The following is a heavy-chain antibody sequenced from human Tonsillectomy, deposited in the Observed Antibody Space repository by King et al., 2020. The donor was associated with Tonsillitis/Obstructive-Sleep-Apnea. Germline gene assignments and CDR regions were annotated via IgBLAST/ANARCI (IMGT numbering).Heavy chain of an antibody. CDR3: ARVDCSSASCYSENWFDL. V-gene: IGHV5-10-1*03. CDR2: IDPIDSYT. CDR1: GYSFTSYW. D-gene: IGHD2-2*01. Sequence: QLVQSAAEVKKPGESLRISCEGFGYSFTSYWITWVRQMPGKGLEWMGRIDPIDSYTNYRPSFQGHVTISADKSISTAYLQWSSLKASDTAMYYCARVDCSSASCYSENWFDLWGQGTLVTVSS. J-gene: IGHJ5*02.